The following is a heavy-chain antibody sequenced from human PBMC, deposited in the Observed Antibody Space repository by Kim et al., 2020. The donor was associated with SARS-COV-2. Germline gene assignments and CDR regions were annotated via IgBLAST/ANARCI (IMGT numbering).Heavy chain of an antibody. V-gene: IGHV7-4-1*02. CDR3: ARDREYYYCSGSYLGREVYYYYGMDV. J-gene: IGHJ6*02. D-gene: IGHD3-10*01. Sequence: ASVKVSCKASGYTFTSYAMNWVRQAPGQGLEWMGWINTNTGNPTYAQGFTGRFVFSLDTSVSTAYLQISSLKAEDTAVYYCARDREYYYCSGSYLGREVYYYYGMDVWGQGTTVTVSS. CDR1: GYTFTSYA. CDR2: INTNTGNP.